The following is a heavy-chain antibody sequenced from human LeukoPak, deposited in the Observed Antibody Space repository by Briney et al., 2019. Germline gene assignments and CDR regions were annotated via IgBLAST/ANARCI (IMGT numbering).Heavy chain of an antibody. D-gene: IGHD3-16*01. CDR1: GGSISSGSYY. CDR3: ARRSWGNYYMDV. CDR2: IYTSGST. J-gene: IGHJ6*03. V-gene: IGHV4-61*09. Sequence: PSQTLSLTCTVSGGSISSGSYYWSWIRQPAGKGLEWIGHIYTSGSTSSNPSLRSRVTISVDPSKNQFSLKLSSVTAADTAVYYCARRSWGNYYMDVWGKGTTVIVSS.